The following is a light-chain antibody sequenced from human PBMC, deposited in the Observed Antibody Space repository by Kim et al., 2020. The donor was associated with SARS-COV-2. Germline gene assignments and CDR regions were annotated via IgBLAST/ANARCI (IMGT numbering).Light chain of an antibody. CDR1: SSDVGGHNY. CDR3: GSYSSSTTPEV. J-gene: IGLJ1*01. CDR2: DVS. Sequence: QSALTQPASVSGSPGQSITISCTGTSSDVGGHNYVSWYQQHPGKAPKLMIYDVSNRPSGVSNRFSGSKSGNTASLTISGLQAEDEADYYCGSYSSSTTPEVFGTGTKVAVL. V-gene: IGLV2-14*03.